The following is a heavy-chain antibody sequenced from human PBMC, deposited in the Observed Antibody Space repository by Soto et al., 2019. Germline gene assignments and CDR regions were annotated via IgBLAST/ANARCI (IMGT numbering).Heavy chain of an antibody. V-gene: IGHV4-59*01. D-gene: IGHD1-26*01. CDR3: ARVSGSYYYGMDV. CDR1: GGSISSYY. J-gene: IGHJ6*02. CDR2: VYHSGTT. Sequence: XXTLSLPCTVSGGSISSYYWGWILQSPGKGPEWIGYVYHSGTTNYNPSLESRVTMSLDTSKNQFSLKLNAVNAADTAVYYCARVSGSYYYGMDVWGQGTTVTVSS.